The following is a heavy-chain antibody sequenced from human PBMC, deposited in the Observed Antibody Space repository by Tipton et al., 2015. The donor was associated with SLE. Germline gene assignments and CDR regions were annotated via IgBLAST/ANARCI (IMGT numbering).Heavy chain of an antibody. J-gene: IGHJ6*02. Sequence: QSGPEVKKPGASVKVSCKASGYTFTSYGISWVRQAPGQGLEWMGWISAYNGNTNYAQKLQGRVTMTTDTSTSTAYMELRSLRSDDTAVYYCARPSTMVQGVRGYYYGMDVWGQGTTVTVSS. CDR2: ISAYNGNT. D-gene: IGHD3-10*01. CDR3: ARPSTMVQGVRGYYYGMDV. V-gene: IGHV1-18*01. CDR1: GYTFTSYG.